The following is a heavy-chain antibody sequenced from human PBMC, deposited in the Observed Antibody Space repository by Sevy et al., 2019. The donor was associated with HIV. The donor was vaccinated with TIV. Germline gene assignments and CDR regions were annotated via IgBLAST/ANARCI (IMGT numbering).Heavy chain of an antibody. CDR3: TRDGGTMTTPGSFDI. V-gene: IGHV4-30-2*01. CDR2: IYHTGNT. D-gene: IGHD4-17*01. CDR1: GVSISSGAYS. Sequence: SETLSLTCAVSGVSISSGAYSWNWIRQPPGKGLEWIGYIYHTGNTYYNPSLKSRITISLDRSKNQFSLRLSSVTAADTAVYFCTRDGGTMTTPGSFDIWGQGTLVTVSS. J-gene: IGHJ3*02.